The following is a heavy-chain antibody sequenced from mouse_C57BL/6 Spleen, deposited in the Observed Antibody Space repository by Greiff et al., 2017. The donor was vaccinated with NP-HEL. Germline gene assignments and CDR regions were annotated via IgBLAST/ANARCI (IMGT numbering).Heavy chain of an antibody. D-gene: IGHD1-1*01. V-gene: IGHV1-15*01. CDR1: GYTFTDYE. Sequence: VQLQQSGAELVRPGASVTLSCKASGYTFTDYEMHWVKQTPVHGLEWIGAIDPETGGTAYNQKFKGKAILTADKSSSTAYMELRSLTSEDSAVYYCTKTLYYGSSPFAYWGQGTLVTVAA. CDR3: TKTLYYGSSPFAY. CDR2: IDPETGGT. J-gene: IGHJ3*01.